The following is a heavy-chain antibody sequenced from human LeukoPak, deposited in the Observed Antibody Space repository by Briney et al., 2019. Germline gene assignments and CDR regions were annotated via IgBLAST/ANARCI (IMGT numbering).Heavy chain of an antibody. CDR3: AKDIGIALRGATFEN. V-gene: IGHV3-9*01. Sequence: GRSLRLSCAASGFTFDDYAMHWVRQDPGKGLEWVSGLSWNGATVGYADSVKGRFTISRDNTKNSLYLQMSSLKTEDTALYYCAKDIGIALRGATFENWGQGTLVTVSS. CDR1: GFTFDDYA. CDR2: LSWNGATV. D-gene: IGHD3-10*01. J-gene: IGHJ4*02.